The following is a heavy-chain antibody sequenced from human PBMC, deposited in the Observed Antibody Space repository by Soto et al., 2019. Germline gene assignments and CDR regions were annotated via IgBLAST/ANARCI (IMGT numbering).Heavy chain of an antibody. J-gene: IGHJ4*02. CDR1: GFAFGTQS. CDR3: LRAVGPTDWRKHYFQD. Sequence: DVQLVESGGALVQPGESLRLSCVASGFAFGTQSMNWVRQAPGKGLEWVAYIKSSGDNIFYADSVKGRFTISRDNARNSLYLQMNSLGADDTAVYYRLRAVGPTDWRKHYFQDWGQGILVTVSS. D-gene: IGHD1-1*01. V-gene: IGHV3-48*01. CDR2: IKSSGDNI.